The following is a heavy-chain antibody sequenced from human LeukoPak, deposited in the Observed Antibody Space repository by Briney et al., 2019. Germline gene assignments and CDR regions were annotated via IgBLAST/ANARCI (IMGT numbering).Heavy chain of an antibody. V-gene: IGHV5-51*01. J-gene: IGHJ4*02. CDR1: GYSFTSFW. CDR3: ARHKDSSGWYHRDY. Sequence: GESLKISRKGFGYSFTSFWIGWVRQIPGKGLEWIRIIYPGESDPRLSPPCQGQVPISADKSISTAYLQWSSLKASDTAMYYCARHKDSSGWYHRDYWGQGTLVTVSS. D-gene: IGHD6-19*01. CDR2: IYPGESDP.